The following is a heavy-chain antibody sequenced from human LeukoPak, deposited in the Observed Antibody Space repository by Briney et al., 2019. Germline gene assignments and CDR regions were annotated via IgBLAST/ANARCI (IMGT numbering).Heavy chain of an antibody. CDR2: INPNSGGT. J-gene: IGHJ5*02. CDR3: ASDRVGATPTNWFDP. Sequence: GASVKVSCKASGYTFTGYYMHWVRQAPGQGLEWMGWINPNSGGTNYAQKFQGRVTMTRDTSISTAYMELSRLRSDDTAVYYCASDRVGATPTNWFDPWGQGTLVTVSS. D-gene: IGHD1-26*01. CDR1: GYTFTGYY. V-gene: IGHV1-2*02.